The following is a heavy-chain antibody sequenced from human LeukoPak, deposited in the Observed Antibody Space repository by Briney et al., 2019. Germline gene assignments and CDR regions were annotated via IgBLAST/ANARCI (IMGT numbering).Heavy chain of an antibody. CDR2: IYHSGST. CDR3: ARCGWELLSWFDP. D-gene: IGHD1-26*01. V-gene: IGHV4-30-2*01. J-gene: IGHJ5*02. Sequence: SETLSLTCTVSGGSISSGGYYWSWIRQPPGKSLEWIGYIYHSGSTYYNPSLKSRVTISVDRSKNQFSLKLSSVTAADTAVYYCARCGWELLSWFDPWGQGTLVTVSS. CDR1: GGSISSGGYY.